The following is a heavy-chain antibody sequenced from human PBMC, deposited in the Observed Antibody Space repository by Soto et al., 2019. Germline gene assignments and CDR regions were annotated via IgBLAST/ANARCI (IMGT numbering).Heavy chain of an antibody. CDR3: ARRPFFDY. CDR1: GFTFSSYA. J-gene: IGHJ4*02. CDR2: ISYDGSNK. V-gene: IGHV3-30-3*01. Sequence: ESGGGVVQPGRSLRLSCAASGFTFSSYAMHWVRQAPGKGLEWVAVISYDGSNKYYADSVKGRFTISRDNSKNTLYLQMNSLRAEDTAVYYCARRPFFDYWGQGTLVTVSS.